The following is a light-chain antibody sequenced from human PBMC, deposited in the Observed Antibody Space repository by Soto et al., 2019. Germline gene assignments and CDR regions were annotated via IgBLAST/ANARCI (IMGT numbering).Light chain of an antibody. Sequence: QSVLTQPPSVSAAPGQKVTISCSGSSSNIGNNYVSWYQQVPGTAPKLLIYDNNKRPSGNPDRFSGSKSGTSATLDISGLQTGDEADYYCGTWDSSLSVHVFGTGTRSPS. CDR3: GTWDSSLSVHV. CDR2: DNN. J-gene: IGLJ1*01. CDR1: SSNIGNNY. V-gene: IGLV1-51*01.